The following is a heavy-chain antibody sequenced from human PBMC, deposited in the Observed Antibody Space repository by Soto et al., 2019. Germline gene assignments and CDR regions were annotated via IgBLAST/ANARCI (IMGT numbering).Heavy chain of an antibody. D-gene: IGHD3-10*01. V-gene: IGHV4-59*01. CDR3: ATRSPSGYFDY. CDR2: IYYSGST. Sequence: PSETLSLTCTVSGGSISSYYWSWIRQPPGKGLEWIGYIYYSGSTNYNPSLKSRVTISVDTSKNQFSLKLSSVTAADTAVYYCATRSPSGYFDYWGQGTLVTVSS. CDR1: GGSISSYY. J-gene: IGHJ4*02.